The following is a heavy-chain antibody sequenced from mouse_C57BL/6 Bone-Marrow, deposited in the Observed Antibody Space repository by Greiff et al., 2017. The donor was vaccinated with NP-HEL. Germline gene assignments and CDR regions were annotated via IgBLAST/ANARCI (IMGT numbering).Heavy chain of an antibody. CDR2: INPNNGGT. Sequence: VQLKQSGPVLVKPGASVKIPCKASGYTFTDYNMDWVTQSHGKSLEWIGDINPNNGGTIYNQKFKGKATLTVDKSSSTAYMELRSLTSEDTADYYCAREGDCGSWFAYWGQGTLVTVSA. CDR1: GYTFTDYN. J-gene: IGHJ3*01. V-gene: IGHV1-18*01. D-gene: IGHD3-3*01. CDR3: AREGDCGSWFAY.